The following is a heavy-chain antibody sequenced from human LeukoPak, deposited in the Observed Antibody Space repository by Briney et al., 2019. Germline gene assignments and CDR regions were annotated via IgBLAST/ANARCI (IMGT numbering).Heavy chain of an antibody. Sequence: PSETLSLTCTLSGGSGTSSSYYWGWIRQPPGKGMEWIGRLYYTGSTYYSPSLKSRVPISVDTPKNQFSLKLSSVTVTDWPGCYCARAPYDSSGHFDYWGQGTLVTVSS. CDR3: ARAPYDSSGHFDY. CDR2: LYYTGST. V-gene: IGHV4-39*07. J-gene: IGHJ4*02. D-gene: IGHD3-22*01. CDR1: GGSGTSSSYY.